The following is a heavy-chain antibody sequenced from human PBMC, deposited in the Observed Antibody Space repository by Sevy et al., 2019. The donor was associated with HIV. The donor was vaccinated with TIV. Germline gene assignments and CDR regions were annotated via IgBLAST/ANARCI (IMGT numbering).Heavy chain of an antibody. V-gene: IGHV3-23*01. D-gene: IGHD6-13*01. CDR3: AKDASSSWTGGTFQH. Sequence: GGSLRLSCAASGFIFSGYVMSWVRRAPVKGLEWVSTLRGSGGSTYYADSVKGRFAISRDNSKNKLDLEMNSLRVEDTAVYYCAKDASSSWTGGTFQHWGQGTLVTVSS. CDR1: GFIFSGYV. CDR2: LRGSGGST. J-gene: IGHJ1*01.